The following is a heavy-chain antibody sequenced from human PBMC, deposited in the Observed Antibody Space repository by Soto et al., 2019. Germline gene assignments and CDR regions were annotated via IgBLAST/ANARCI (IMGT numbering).Heavy chain of an antibody. CDR3: ARDSPMGSTFSGYDAIDY. Sequence: QVHLVQSGAEVKKPGSSVKVSCKASGGAFTNDIITWVRQAPGQGLEWMGRIIPLLDVTNYAQKFQGRVTITADKSTSTAYMELNSLMYEDTAVYYCARDSPMGSTFSGYDAIDYWGQGTLVTVSS. V-gene: IGHV1-69*08. CDR2: IIPLLDVT. J-gene: IGHJ4*02. D-gene: IGHD5-12*01. CDR1: GGAFTNDI.